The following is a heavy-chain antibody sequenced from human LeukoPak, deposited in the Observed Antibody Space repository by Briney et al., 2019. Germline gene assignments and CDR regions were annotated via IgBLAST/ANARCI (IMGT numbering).Heavy chain of an antibody. J-gene: IGHJ4*02. Sequence: GGSLRLSCAASGFTVSSNYMSWVRQAPGKGLEWVSIIYSGGSTFYADSVKGRFTISRDNSKSTLYLQMNSLRPEDTAIYYCARAPFCTNGVCYTDFDSWGQGTLVTVSS. V-gene: IGHV3-53*05. CDR2: IYSGGST. D-gene: IGHD2-8*01. CDR1: GFTVSSNY. CDR3: ARAPFCTNGVCYTDFDS.